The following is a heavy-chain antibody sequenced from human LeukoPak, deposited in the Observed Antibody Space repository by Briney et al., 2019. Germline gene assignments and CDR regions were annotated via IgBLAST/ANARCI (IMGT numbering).Heavy chain of an antibody. D-gene: IGHD3-22*01. CDR3: ARGVMGYDSSDGVY. CDR1: GFTFSSYA. CDR2: ISSSSSTI. V-gene: IGHV3-48*01. J-gene: IGHJ4*02. Sequence: GGSLRLSCAASGFTFSSYAMHWVRQAPGKGLEWVSYISSSSSTIYYADSVKGRFTISRDNAKNSLYLQMNSLRAEDTAVYYCARGVMGYDSSDGVYWGQGTLVTVSS.